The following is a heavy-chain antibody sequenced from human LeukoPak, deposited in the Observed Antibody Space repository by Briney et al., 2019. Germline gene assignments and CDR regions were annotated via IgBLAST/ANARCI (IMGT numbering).Heavy chain of an antibody. Sequence: GGSLRLSCAASGFTFSNAWMSWVRQAPGKGLEWGGRIKSKIAGGTTEYAVPVKGRFTISRDDSKKTLYLQMNSLKTEDTAVYYCTTLDQGAFDIWGQGTMVTVSS. CDR3: TTLDQGAFDI. CDR1: GFTFSNAW. CDR2: IKSKIAGGTT. V-gene: IGHV3-15*01. J-gene: IGHJ3*02. D-gene: IGHD1-1*01.